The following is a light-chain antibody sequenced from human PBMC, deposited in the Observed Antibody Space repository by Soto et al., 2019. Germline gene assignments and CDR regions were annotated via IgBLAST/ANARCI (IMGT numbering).Light chain of an antibody. Sequence: EIVLTQSPGTLSFSPGERATLSCRASQSISSSYLAWYQQKPGQAPRLLIYGASSRATGIRDRFSGSGSGTEFTLTISSLQPDDFATYYCQQYNSYWTFGQGTKVDIK. CDR2: GAS. CDR1: QSISSSY. V-gene: IGKV3-20*01. CDR3: QQYNSYWT. J-gene: IGKJ1*01.